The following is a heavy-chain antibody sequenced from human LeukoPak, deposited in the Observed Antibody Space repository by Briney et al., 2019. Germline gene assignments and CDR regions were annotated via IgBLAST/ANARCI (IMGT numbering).Heavy chain of an antibody. CDR3: ARDSELSVAGVGATMYY. V-gene: IGHV3-48*03. CDR2: ISSSGSTI. J-gene: IGHJ4*02. CDR1: GFTFSSYE. D-gene: IGHD1-26*01. Sequence: GGSLRLSCAASGFTFSSYEMNWVRQAPGKGLEWVSYISSSGSTIYYADSVKGRFTISRDNAKNSLYLQMNSLRAEDTAVYYCARDSELSVAGVGATMYYWGQGTLVTVSS.